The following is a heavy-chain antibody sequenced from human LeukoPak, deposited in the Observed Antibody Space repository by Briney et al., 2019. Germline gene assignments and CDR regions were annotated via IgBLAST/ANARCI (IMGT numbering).Heavy chain of an antibody. J-gene: IGHJ4*02. CDR1: GFTFSSYS. Sequence: GGSLTLSCAAAGFTFSSYSMNWVRQAPGKGLGWIGYISHGRTRRFYAALVEGRFTVSRDDAKNALYLQMNSLKVEDTAVYCCARDPGYSYAMDSWGQGTLVIVSS. V-gene: IGHV3-48*01. CDR3: ARDPGYSYAMDS. D-gene: IGHD5-18*01. CDR2: ISHGRTRR.